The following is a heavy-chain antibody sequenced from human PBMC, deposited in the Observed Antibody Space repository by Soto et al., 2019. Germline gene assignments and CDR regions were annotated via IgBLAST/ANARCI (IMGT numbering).Heavy chain of an antibody. CDR2: INHSGST. Sequence: SETLSLTCAVYGGSFSGYYWSWIRQPPGKGLEWIGEINHSGSTNYNPSLKSRVTISVDTSKNQFSLKLSSVTAADTAVYYCARGKLSDYVWGSYRCHFDYWGQGTVVTVSS. CDR3: ARGKLSDYVWGSYRCHFDY. J-gene: IGHJ4*02. V-gene: IGHV4-34*01. D-gene: IGHD3-16*02. CDR1: GGSFSGYY.